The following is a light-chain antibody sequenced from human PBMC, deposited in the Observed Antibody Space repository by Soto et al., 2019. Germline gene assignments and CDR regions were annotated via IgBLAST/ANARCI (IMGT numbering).Light chain of an antibody. Sequence: DIVMTQSPDSLAVSLGERATINCKSSQSVLYSSNNRNYLAWYQQKQGQPPKLLIYWASTRESGVPDRFSGSGSGTDFTRTISSLQADDVAVYYCQQYYSSPLTFGGGTKVEIK. CDR1: QSVLYSSNNRNY. CDR3: QQYYSSPLT. CDR2: WAS. J-gene: IGKJ4*01. V-gene: IGKV4-1*01.